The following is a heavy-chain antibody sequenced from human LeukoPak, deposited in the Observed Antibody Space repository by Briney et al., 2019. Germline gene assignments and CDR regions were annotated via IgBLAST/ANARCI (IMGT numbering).Heavy chain of an antibody. V-gene: IGHV5-51*01. CDR2: IYPGDSDT. CDR1: GYSFNSYW. D-gene: IGHD5-12*01. CDR3: ARAGIVATIPYYLDY. Sequence: LGESLKISCKGSGYSFNSYWIGWVRQMPGKGLEWMGIIYPGDSDTRYSPSFQGQVTISADKSIITAYLQWSSLKASDTAMYYCARAGIVATIPYYLDYWGQGTLVTVSS. J-gene: IGHJ4*02.